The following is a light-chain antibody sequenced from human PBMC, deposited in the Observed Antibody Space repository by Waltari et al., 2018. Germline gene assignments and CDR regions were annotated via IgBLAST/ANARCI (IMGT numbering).Light chain of an antibody. CDR3: QHRDNWLFT. CDR2: DAS. Sequence: EIVLTQSPVILSSSPGERATLSCRASPSISTYLAWYQQRPGQAPRLLISDASFRASGVPARFRGSGSGTDFTLTISHLEPEDFAFYFCQHRDNWLFTFGPGTKVDIK. CDR1: PSISTY. J-gene: IGKJ3*01. V-gene: IGKV3-11*01.